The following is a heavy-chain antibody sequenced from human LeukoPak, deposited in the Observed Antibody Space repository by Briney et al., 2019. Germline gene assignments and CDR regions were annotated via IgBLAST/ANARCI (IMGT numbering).Heavy chain of an antibody. CDR3: ASETQDVYDI. D-gene: IGHD5/OR15-5a*01. V-gene: IGHV3-7*01. CDR2: IKEDGRVK. Sequence: GGSLRLSCAASGFTFSDYWMHWVRQAPGKGLEWVANIKEDGRVKQYVDSVKVRFSISRDNAKNSLYLQMNSLRGEDTAVYYCASETQDVYDIWGEGTLVTVSS. CDR1: GFTFSDYW. J-gene: IGHJ3*02.